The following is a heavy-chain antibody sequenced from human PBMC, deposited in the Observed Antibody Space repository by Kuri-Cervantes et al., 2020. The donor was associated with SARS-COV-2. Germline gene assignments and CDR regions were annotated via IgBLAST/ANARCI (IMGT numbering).Heavy chain of an antibody. CDR3: AATPAAGVNYYFDY. CDR2: IYYSGST. J-gene: IGHJ4*02. D-gene: IGHD6-13*01. V-gene: IGHV4-30-4*08. Sequence: SCTVSGGSISSGDYYWSWIRQPPGKGLEWIGYIYYSGSTYYNPSLKSRVTISVDTSKNQFSLKLSSVTAADTAVYYCAATPAAGVNYYFDYWGQGTLVTSPQ. CDR1: GGSISSGDYY.